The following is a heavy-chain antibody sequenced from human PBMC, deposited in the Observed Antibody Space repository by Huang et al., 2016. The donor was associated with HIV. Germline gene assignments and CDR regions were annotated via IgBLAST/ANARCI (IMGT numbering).Heavy chain of an antibody. Sequence: QVQLQESGPGLVKPSETLSLNCTVSGGSISTGSYSWGWIRQTPGKGLEWIASIYYSGSTNNNPSLKSRVTISGDTSQNQFSLKLSSVTAADTAIYYCARRLGNYFFDYWGQGTLVTVSS. CDR3: ARRLGNYFFDY. D-gene: IGHD7-27*01. J-gene: IGHJ4*02. CDR1: GGSISTGSYS. CDR2: IYYSGST. V-gene: IGHV4-39*01.